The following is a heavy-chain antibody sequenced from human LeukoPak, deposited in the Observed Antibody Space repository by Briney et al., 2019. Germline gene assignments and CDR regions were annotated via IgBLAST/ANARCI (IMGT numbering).Heavy chain of an antibody. CDR1: GFTFTSSR. CDR3: VRSWGEAY. CDR2: INTDGSST. Sequence: GGSLRLSCAASGFTFTSSRMLWVRQTPGKGLVWVSNINTDGSSTNYADSVKGRFTISRDNAKNTLFLQMNSLRAEDTAIYYCVRSWGEAYWGQGTLVTVSS. J-gene: IGHJ4*02. V-gene: IGHV3-74*01. D-gene: IGHD3-16*01.